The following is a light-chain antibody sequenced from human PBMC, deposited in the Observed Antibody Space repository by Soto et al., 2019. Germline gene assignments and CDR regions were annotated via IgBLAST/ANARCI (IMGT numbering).Light chain of an antibody. J-gene: IGKJ5*01. Sequence: EIVLTQSPATLSLSPGERATLSCRASQSVSSYLAWYQQKPGQAPRLLIYDASNRATGIPARFSGSGSGADFTLTISSLQPEDSATYYCQLSHTTLTFGQGTRLEI. CDR3: QLSHTTLT. V-gene: IGKV3-11*01. CDR2: DAS. CDR1: QSVSSY.